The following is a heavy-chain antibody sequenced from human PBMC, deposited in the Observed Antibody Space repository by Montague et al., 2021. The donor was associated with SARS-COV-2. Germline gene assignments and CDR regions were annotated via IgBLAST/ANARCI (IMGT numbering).Heavy chain of an antibody. Sequence: SLRLSWSASGFTFSSYAMSWVRQAPGKGLEWVSGISDSGGSIYYADSVKGRFTISRDNSKNTLYLQMNSLRAEDTAVYYCAKGGERITIIVVVITLADFDYWGQGTLVTVSS. V-gene: IGHV3-23*01. CDR1: GFTFSSYA. CDR3: AKGGERITIIVVVITLADFDY. J-gene: IGHJ4*02. CDR2: ISDSGGSI. D-gene: IGHD3-22*01.